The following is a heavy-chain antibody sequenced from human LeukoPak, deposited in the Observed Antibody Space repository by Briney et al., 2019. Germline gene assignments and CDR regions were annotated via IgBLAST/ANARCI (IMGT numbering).Heavy chain of an antibody. CDR3: ARVGPGRYCSGGSCYSDY. Sequence: GGSLRLSCAASGFTFSSYSMNWVRQAPGKGLEWVSSISSNSSYIYYADSVKGRFTISRDNAKNSLYLQMNSLRAEDTAVYYCARVGPGRYCSGGSCYSDYWGQGTLVTVSS. V-gene: IGHV3-21*01. CDR1: GFTFSSYS. CDR2: ISSNSSYI. J-gene: IGHJ4*02. D-gene: IGHD2-15*01.